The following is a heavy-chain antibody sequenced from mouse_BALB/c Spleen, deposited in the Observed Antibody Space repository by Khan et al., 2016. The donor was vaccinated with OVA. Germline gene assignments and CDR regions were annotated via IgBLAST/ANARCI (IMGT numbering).Heavy chain of an antibody. Sequence: QVQLQQPVPELVNPGASLKVSCKASGYTFTDYIIGWVKQSTRQGLEWIGDIFPGSGTPYYNEKFKDKATLTADKSSNTAYMQLSSLTSEDSAVSFCARGGYSVFAYWGQGTLVTVSA. J-gene: IGHJ3*01. V-gene: IGHV1-77*01. CDR2: IFPGSGTP. CDR1: GYTFTDYI. D-gene: IGHD1-1*01. CDR3: ARGGYSVFAY.